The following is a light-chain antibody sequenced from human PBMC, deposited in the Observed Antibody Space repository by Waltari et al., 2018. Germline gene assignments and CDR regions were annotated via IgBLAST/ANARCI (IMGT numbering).Light chain of an antibody. V-gene: IGKV2-28*01. CDR1: QSLLHSNGRNY. Sequence: EIVMTQSPLSLPVTPGEPASISCRSSQSLLHSNGRNYLDWYLQKPGQSPQLLIYLGSTRAAGVPDRCSGSGAGTDCTLKISRVEAEDVGVYYCMQALQNPLTCGGGTKVEIK. CDR3: MQALQNPLT. J-gene: IGKJ4*01. CDR2: LGS.